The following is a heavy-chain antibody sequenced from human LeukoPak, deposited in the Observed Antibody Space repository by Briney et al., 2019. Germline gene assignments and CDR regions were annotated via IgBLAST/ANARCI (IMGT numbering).Heavy chain of an antibody. V-gene: IGHV4-4*02. D-gene: IGHD6-19*01. CDR3: ARAVAGTGDYFDY. J-gene: IGHJ4*02. CDR1: GGSISSSNW. Sequence: PSETLSLTCAVSGGSISSSNWWSWVRQPPGKGLEWIGEIYHSGSTNYNPSLKSRVTISVDKSKNQFFLKLSSVTAADTAVYYCARAVAGTGDYFDYWGQGTLVTVSS. CDR2: IYHSGST.